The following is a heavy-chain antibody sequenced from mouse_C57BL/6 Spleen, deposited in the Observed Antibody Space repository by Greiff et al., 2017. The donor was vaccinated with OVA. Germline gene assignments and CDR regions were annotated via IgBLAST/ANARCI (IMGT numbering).Heavy chain of an antibody. CDR2: IHPNSGST. V-gene: IGHV1-64*01. CDR1: GYTFTSYW. J-gene: IGHJ3*01. Sequence: VQLQQSGAELVKPGASVKLSCKASGYTFTSYWMHWVKQRPGQGLEWIGMIHPNSGSTNYNEKFKSKATLTVDKSSSTAYMQLSSLTSEDSAVYYCARLDVYDYEAYWGQGTLVTVSA. D-gene: IGHD2-4*01. CDR3: ARLDVYDYEAY.